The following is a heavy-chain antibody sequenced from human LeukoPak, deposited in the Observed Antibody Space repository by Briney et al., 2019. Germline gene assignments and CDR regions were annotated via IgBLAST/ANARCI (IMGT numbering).Heavy chain of an antibody. J-gene: IGHJ6*04. Sequence: GGSLRLSCAASGFTFSSYGMHWVRQAPGEGLEGVAVISYDGSNKYYADSVKGRFTISRDNSKNTLYLQMNSLRAEDTAVYYCAKDLKGVRGVYYYYGMDVWGKGTTVTVSS. CDR2: ISYDGSNK. CDR3: AKDLKGVRGVYYYYGMDV. D-gene: IGHD3-10*01. V-gene: IGHV3-30*18. CDR1: GFTFSSYG.